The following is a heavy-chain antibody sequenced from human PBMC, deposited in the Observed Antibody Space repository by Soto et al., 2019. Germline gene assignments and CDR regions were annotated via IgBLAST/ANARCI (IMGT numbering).Heavy chain of an antibody. J-gene: IGHJ5*02. D-gene: IGHD3-3*01. CDR2: THSSGRT. V-gene: IGHV4-31*03. CDR1: GGSIASGGHY. CDR3: ARELRGRVLGWNWFDP. Sequence: QVQLQESGPGLVEPSQTLSLTCSVSGGSIASGGHYWTWIRQPPGGGLEWVGYTHSSGRTYYKPSFRSRVEISSDTSKNEFSLRLRAVTAADTAVYYCARELRGRVLGWNWFDPWGQGTLVTVS.